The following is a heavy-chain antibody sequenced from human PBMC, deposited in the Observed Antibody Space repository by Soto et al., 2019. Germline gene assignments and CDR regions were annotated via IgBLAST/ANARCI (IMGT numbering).Heavy chain of an antibody. CDR2: ISGSGDST. CDR1: GFTFSSYA. V-gene: IGHV3-23*01. CDR3: AKDPREPAAYIWFDP. Sequence: GGSLRLACAASGFTFSSYAMSWVRQVPGKGLEWVSSISGSGDSTHYADSVRGRFTISRDNSWNTLYLQMNSLRAEDTAVYYCAKDPREPAAYIWFDPWGQGTQVTVSS. D-gene: IGHD2-2*01. J-gene: IGHJ5*02.